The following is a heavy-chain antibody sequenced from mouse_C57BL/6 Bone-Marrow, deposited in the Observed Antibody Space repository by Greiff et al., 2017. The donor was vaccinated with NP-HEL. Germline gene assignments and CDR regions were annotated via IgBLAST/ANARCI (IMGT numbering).Heavy chain of an antibody. V-gene: IGHV5-6*01. D-gene: IGHD1-3*01. CDR2: ISSGGSYT. Sequence: EVHLVESGGDLVKPGGSLKLSCAASGFTFSSYGMSWVRQTPDKRLEWVATISSGGSYTYYPDSVKGRFTISRDNAKNTLCLQMSRLKTEETAMYYCARPHSGYGMDCGGEGTSVTVSS. CDR1: GFTFSSYG. CDR3: ARPHSGYGMDC. J-gene: IGHJ4*01.